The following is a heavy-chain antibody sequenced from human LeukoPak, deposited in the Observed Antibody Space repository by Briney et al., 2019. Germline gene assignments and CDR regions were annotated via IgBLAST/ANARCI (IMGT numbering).Heavy chain of an antibody. Sequence: GTSVKVSCKASGFTFTSSAMQWVRQARGQRLEWIGWIVVGSGNTNYAQKFQERVTITRDMSTSTAYMELSSLRSEDTAVYYCAAPDSSQRGSYYYYYYGMDVWGQGTTVTVSS. J-gene: IGHJ6*02. V-gene: IGHV1-58*02. CDR3: AAPDSSQRGSYYYYYYGMDV. CDR1: GFTFTSSA. CDR2: IVVGSGNT. D-gene: IGHD3-22*01.